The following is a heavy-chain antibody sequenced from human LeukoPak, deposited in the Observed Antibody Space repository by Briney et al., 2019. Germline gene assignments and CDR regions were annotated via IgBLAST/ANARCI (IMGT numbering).Heavy chain of an antibody. J-gene: IGHJ6*02. D-gene: IGHD6-13*01. V-gene: IGHV1-24*01. CDR2: FDPEDGET. CDR1: GYTLTELS. CDR3: ARGQGSSWYGYYYYGMDV. Sequence: ASVKVSCKVSGYTLTELSMHWVRQAPGKGLEWMGGFDPEDGETIYAQKFQGRVTMTEDTSTDTAYMELSSLRSEDTAVYYCARGQGSSWYGYYYYGMDVWGQGTTVTVSS.